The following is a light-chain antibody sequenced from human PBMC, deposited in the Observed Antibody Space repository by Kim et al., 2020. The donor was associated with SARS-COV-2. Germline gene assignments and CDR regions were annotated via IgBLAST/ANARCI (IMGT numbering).Light chain of an antibody. CDR2: VGTGGIVG. Sequence: CTLSSGYSKYKVDWYQQRPGKGPRFVMRVGTGGIVGSKGDGIPDRFSVLGSGLNRYLTIKNIQEEDESDYHCGADHGSGSNFVYVFGTGTKVTVL. J-gene: IGLJ1*01. CDR1: SGYSKYK. V-gene: IGLV9-49*01. CDR3: GADHGSGSNFVYV.